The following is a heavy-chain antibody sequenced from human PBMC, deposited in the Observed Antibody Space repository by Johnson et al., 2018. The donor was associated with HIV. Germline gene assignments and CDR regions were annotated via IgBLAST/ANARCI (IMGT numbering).Heavy chain of an antibody. CDR3: ARAYSSSWYRADAFDI. J-gene: IGHJ3*02. D-gene: IGHD6-13*01. CDR1: GFTFGSYA. V-gene: IGHV3-23*04. Sequence: VQLVESGGGLVHPGGSLRLSCAASGFTFGSYAMSWVRQAPGKELEWISALSGSGESTYYAASMRGRFTISRDNSKNTLYLQMHSLRAEDTAVYYCARAYSSSWYRADAFDIWGQGTMVTVSS. CDR2: LSGSGEST.